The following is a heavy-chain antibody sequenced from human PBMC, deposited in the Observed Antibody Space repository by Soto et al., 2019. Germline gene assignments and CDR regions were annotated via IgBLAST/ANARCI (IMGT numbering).Heavy chain of an antibody. CDR1: GYTFTSYG. J-gene: IGHJ4*02. CDR2: ISAYNGNT. Sequence: QVQLVQSGAELKKTGASVKVSCKASGYTFTSYGISWVRQAPGQGLEWMGWISAYNGNTNYAQKLQGRVTMTTDTSTSTAYMELRSLRSDDTAVYYCANQPHPNSSGWFDYWGQGTLVTVSS. CDR3: ANQPHPNSSGWFDY. D-gene: IGHD6-19*01. V-gene: IGHV1-18*01.